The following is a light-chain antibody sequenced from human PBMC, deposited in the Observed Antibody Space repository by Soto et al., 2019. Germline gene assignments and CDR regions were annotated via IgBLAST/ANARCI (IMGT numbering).Light chain of an antibody. CDR1: QDIYSR. V-gene: IGKV1-8*01. Sequence: AIRMTQSPSSFSASTGDRVSITCRATQDIYSRLAWYQQKPGKAPEFLIYATSTLQNGVPSRFSGSGSGTEFTLTISSLQPEDFETYSCLQHCSYPWSFGQGTKVDIK. CDR3: LQHCSYPWS. CDR2: ATS. J-gene: IGKJ1*01.